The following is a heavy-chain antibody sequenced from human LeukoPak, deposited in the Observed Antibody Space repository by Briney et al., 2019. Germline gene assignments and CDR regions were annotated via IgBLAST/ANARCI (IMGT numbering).Heavy chain of an antibody. CDR3: ARGVGRSSWFFDY. V-gene: IGHV3-30*04. CDR1: TFTFSDYP. Sequence: PGGSLRLSCAASTFTFSDYPMHYVRQAPGEGLQWVAVISSDGKNKDYADSVKGRFTISRDNSKNTLYLQMNSLKTEDTAVYCCARGVGRSSWFFDYWGQGTLVTVTS. J-gene: IGHJ4*02. CDR2: ISSDGKNK. D-gene: IGHD6-13*01.